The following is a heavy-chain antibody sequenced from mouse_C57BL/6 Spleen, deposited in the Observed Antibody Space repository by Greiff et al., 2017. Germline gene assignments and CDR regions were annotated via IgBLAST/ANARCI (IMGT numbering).Heavy chain of an antibody. D-gene: IGHD2-10*02. Sequence: EVKVVESEGGLVQPGSSMKLSCTASGFTFSDYYMAWVRQVPEKGLEWVANINYDGSSTYYLDSLKSRFIISRDNAKNILYLQMSSLKSEDTATYYCARDGGPPSNNRYFDYWGQGTTLTVSS. CDR2: INYDGSST. J-gene: IGHJ2*01. CDR1: GFTFSDYY. V-gene: IGHV5-16*01. CDR3: ARDGGPPSNNRYFDY.